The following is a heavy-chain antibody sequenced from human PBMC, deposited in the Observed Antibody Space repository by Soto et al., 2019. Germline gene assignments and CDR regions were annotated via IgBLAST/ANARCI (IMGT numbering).Heavy chain of an antibody. V-gene: IGHV3-15*07. CDR3: ARDGATVVTLFGSFDL. CDR1: GFTLSDAW. CDR2: IKSRADGGTT. Sequence: GGSLRLSCAASGFTLSDAWLNWVRQAPGKGLEWVGRIKSRADGGTTDSVKGRFTISRDNSKNTLYLQMNSLRAEDTAVYYCARDGATVVTLFGSFDLWGRGPLVTVSS. D-gene: IGHD2-21*02. J-gene: IGHJ2*01.